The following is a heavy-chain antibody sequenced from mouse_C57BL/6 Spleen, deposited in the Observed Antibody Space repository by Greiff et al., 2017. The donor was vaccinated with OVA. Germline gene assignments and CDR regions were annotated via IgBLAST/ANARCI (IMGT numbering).Heavy chain of an antibody. D-gene: IGHD1-1*01. CDR2: IYPGDGDT. CDR1: GYAFSSSW. CDR3: ARSGYYGSSLAY. J-gene: IGHJ3*01. V-gene: IGHV1-82*01. Sequence: VQLQESGPELVKPGASVKISCKASGYAFSSSWMHWVKQRPGQGLEWIGRIYPGDGDTNYNGKFKGKATLTADKSSSTAYMQLSSLTSEDSAVYFCARSGYYGSSLAYWGQGTLVTVSS.